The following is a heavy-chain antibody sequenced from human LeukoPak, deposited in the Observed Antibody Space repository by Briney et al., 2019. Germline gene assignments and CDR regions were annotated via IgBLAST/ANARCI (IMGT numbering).Heavy chain of an antibody. Sequence: SETLSLTCTVSGGSISSYYWSWIRQPPGKGPEWIGYIYYSGSTNYNPSLKSRVTISVDTSKNQFSLKLSSVTAADTAVYYCARTRGYSGPFDPWGQGTLVTVSS. D-gene: IGHD5-12*01. J-gene: IGHJ5*02. CDR1: GGSISSYY. CDR2: IYYSGST. CDR3: ARTRGYSGPFDP. V-gene: IGHV4-59*01.